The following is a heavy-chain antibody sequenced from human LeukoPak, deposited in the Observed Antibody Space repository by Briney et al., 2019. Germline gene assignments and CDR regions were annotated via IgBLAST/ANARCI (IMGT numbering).Heavy chain of an antibody. Sequence: GGSLRLSCAAYGFTFSSYEMNWVRQAPGKGLEWVSYISSSGSTIYYADSVKGRFTISRDNAKNSLYLQMNSLRAEDTAVYYCARESDSSGYYLDAFDIWGQGTMVTVSS. J-gene: IGHJ3*02. CDR1: GFTFSSYE. D-gene: IGHD3-22*01. V-gene: IGHV3-48*03. CDR3: ARESDSSGYYLDAFDI. CDR2: ISSSGSTI.